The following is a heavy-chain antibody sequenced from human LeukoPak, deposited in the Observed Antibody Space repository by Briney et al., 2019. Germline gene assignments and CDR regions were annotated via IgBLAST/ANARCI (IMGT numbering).Heavy chain of an antibody. CDR2: MNTESGDA. D-gene: IGHD2-15*01. J-gene: IGHJ3*02. V-gene: IGHV1-8*02. CDR3: ARGAFSGACSDGSCYHFDI. Sequence: ASVKVSCKASGYTFTSYGISWVRQATGQGLEWMGWMNTESGDAHYSPKFQGRVTMTRDISITTAYMELSSLRSEDTAIYYCARGAFSGACSDGSCYHFDIWGQGTMVIVSS. CDR1: GYTFTSYG.